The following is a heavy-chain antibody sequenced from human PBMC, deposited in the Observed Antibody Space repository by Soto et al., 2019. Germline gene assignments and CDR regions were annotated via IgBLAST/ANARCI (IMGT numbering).Heavy chain of an antibody. CDR2: INWNSGSI. V-gene: IGHV3-9*01. J-gene: IGHJ1*01. D-gene: IGHD6-13*01. Sequence: EVQLVESGGGLVQPGRSLRLSCAASGFTFDDYAMHWVRQVPGKGLEWVSGINWNSGSIGYGDSVKGRFAISRDDAKNSLHQQMNRLSAEDTAFYYCVKDESINWYSGHFRHWGQGTLVTVSS. CDR3: VKDESINWYSGHFRH. CDR1: GFTFDDYA.